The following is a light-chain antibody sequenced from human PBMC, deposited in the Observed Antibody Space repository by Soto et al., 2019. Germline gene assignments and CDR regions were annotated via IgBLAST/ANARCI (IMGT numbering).Light chain of an antibody. CDR3: QQHKNWPLT. CDR2: GAS. CDR1: QSVDIN. Sequence: EIVLAQAPATLSVSPGERVTLSCRASQSVDINLAWYQQKPGQAPRLVIYGASTRATDMPGTFSGSGSGTEFTLTISSLESEDFGVYYCQQHKNWPLTFGQGTKVDI. V-gene: IGKV3-15*01. J-gene: IGKJ1*01.